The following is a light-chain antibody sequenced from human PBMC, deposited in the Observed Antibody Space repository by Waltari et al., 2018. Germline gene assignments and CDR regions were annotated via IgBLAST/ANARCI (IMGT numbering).Light chain of an antibody. CDR1: SSDIGGYDF. Sequence: QSALIHPASVSGSPGQSITISSTASSSDIGGYDFVSWYQRRPGKAPQLIISDVSRRPSAVSIRFSGSKSGNTASLTISGLRAEDEADYYCSSYTSGTTHVIFGGGTKLTVL. V-gene: IGLV2-14*03. J-gene: IGLJ2*01. CDR2: DVS. CDR3: SSYTSGTTHVI.